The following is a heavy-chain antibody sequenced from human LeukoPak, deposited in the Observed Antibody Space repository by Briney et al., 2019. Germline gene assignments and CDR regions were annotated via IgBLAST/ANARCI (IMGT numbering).Heavy chain of an antibody. V-gene: IGHV3-48*01. D-gene: IGHD3-22*01. J-gene: IGHJ4*02. CDR1: GFTFSSYS. Sequence: GGSLRLSCAASGFTFSSYSMNWVRQAPGKGLEWVSYISSSSSTIYYADSVKGRFTISRDNAKNSLYLQMNSLRAEDTAVYYCAKDFGVYCDRYNFDYWGQGTLVTVSS. CDR3: AKDFGVYCDRYNFDY. CDR2: ISSSSSTI.